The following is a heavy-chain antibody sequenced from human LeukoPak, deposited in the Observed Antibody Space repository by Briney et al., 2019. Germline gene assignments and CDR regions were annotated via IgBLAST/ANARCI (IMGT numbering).Heavy chain of an antibody. CDR3: AIHPSDSSGYFSY. D-gene: IGHD3-22*01. Sequence: ASVKVSCKASGYTFSICAINWVRQAPGQGLEYMGWIDTKTGNPTYAQGFTGRFVFSLDTSVSTAYLQISSLKAEDTAVCYCAIHPSDSSGYFSYWGQGALVTVSS. V-gene: IGHV7-4-1*02. J-gene: IGHJ4*02. CDR1: GYTFSICA. CDR2: IDTKTGNP.